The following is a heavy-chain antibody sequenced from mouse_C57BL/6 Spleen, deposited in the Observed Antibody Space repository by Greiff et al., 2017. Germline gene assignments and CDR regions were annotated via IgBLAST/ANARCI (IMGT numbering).Heavy chain of an antibody. CDR3: ARHYGSSYGYFDV. CDR2: IDPNSGGT. V-gene: IGHV1-72*01. CDR1: GYTFTSYW. Sequence: VQLQQPGAELVKPGASVKLSCKASGYTFTSYWMHWVKQRPGRGLEWIGRIDPNSGGTKYNEKFKSKATLTVDKPSSTAYMQVSSLTSEDSAVYYCARHYGSSYGYFDVWGTGTTVTVSS. D-gene: IGHD1-1*01. J-gene: IGHJ1*03.